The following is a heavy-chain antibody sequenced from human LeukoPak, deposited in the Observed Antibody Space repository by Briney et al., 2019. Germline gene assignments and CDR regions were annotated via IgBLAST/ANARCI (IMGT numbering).Heavy chain of an antibody. CDR3: VKDVTDYALPGTDFDY. CDR1: GFSFSRYA. Sequence: PGGSLRLSCSASGFSFSRYAMHWVRQAPGKGLEYVSAISSNGGSTYYADSVKGRFTISRDNSKNTLYLQMSSLRAEDTAVYYCVKDVTDYALPGTDFDYWGQGTLVTVSS. V-gene: IGHV3-64D*06. D-gene: IGHD4-17*01. CDR2: ISSNGGST. J-gene: IGHJ4*02.